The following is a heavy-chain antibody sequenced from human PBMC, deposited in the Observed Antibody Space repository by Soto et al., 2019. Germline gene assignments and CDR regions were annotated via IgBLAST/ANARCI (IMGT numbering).Heavy chain of an antibody. CDR2: ISVFNGHT. Sequence: GPGVQKPGASVKISCQTSGYSFSTYGINWVRQAPGQGLEWMGWISVFNGHTDYAEKFQGRVTMTTDTSTSTAYMELRSLRSDDTAIYYCARGRGASSWYETPHYFDFWGQGTLVTVSS. V-gene: IGHV1-18*01. CDR1: GYSFSTYG. D-gene: IGHD6-13*01. CDR3: ARGRGASSWYETPHYFDF. J-gene: IGHJ4*02.